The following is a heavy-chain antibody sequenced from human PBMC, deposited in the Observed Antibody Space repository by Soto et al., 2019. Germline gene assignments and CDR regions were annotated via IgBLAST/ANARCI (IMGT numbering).Heavy chain of an antibody. D-gene: IGHD5-18*01. V-gene: IGHV1-69*12. J-gene: IGHJ4*02. CDR1: GGTFSTYA. Sequence: QVPLVQSGAEVKKPESSVKVSSKAPGGTFSTYAISWVRQAPGQGLEWMGGIIPMFGTANYAQRFQDRVTITADESTNTVYMELSSLRSEDTAVYFCASGIQLWLRRINNGYSGWGQGTLVTVSS. CDR3: ASGIQLWLRRINNGYSG. CDR2: IIPMFGTA.